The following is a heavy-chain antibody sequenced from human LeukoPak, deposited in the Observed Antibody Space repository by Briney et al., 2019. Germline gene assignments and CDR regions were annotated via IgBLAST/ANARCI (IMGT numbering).Heavy chain of an antibody. CDR1: GYTFTGYY. CDR3: AREGGDGIVGALRGYMDV. V-gene: IGHV1-2*02. J-gene: IGHJ6*03. D-gene: IGHD1-26*01. CDR2: INPNSGGT. Sequence: ASVKVSCKASGYTFTGYYMHWVRRAPGQGLEWMGWINPNSGGTNYAQKFQGRVTMTRDTSISTAYMELSRLRSDDTAVYYCAREGGDGIVGALRGYMDVWGKGTTVTVSS.